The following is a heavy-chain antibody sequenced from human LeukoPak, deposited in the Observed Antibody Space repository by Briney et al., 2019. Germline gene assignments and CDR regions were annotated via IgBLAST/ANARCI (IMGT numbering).Heavy chain of an antibody. CDR2: IYSGGST. J-gene: IGHJ4*02. Sequence: GGSLRLSCAASGFTVSSNCMSWVRQAPGKGLEWVSVIYSGGSTYYADSVKGRFTISRDNSKNTLYLQMNSLRAEDTAVYYCAVSDYGDDGWAYWGQGTLVTVSS. CDR1: GFTVSSNC. D-gene: IGHD4-17*01. V-gene: IGHV3-53*01. CDR3: AVSDYGDDGWAY.